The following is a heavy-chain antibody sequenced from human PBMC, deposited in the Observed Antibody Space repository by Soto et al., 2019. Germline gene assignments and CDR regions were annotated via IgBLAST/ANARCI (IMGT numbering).Heavy chain of an antibody. CDR2: IYSCGSA. CDR3: ARGSMVRGVTPFDI. D-gene: IGHD3-10*01. J-gene: IGHJ3*02. Sequence: QVQLQESGPGLVKPSQTLSLTCKDSSGSISRGPYYWSWIRQHPGGGLEWIGYIYSCGSAYYNPSLESGVTMTMDTSKSHFSLKLISVTAADTAVYYCARGSMVRGVTPFDIWGHGPLVTVSS. V-gene: IGHV4-31*03. CDR1: SGSISRGPYY.